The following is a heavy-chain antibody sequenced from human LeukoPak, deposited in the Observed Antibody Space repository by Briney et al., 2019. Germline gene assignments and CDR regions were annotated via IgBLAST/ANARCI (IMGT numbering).Heavy chain of an antibody. D-gene: IGHD3-3*01. CDR3: AHSSRYDFWSGYYNENFDY. V-gene: IGHV2-5*01. J-gene: IGHJ4*02. Sequence: KESGPTLVKPTQTLTLTCTFSGFSLSTSGVGVGWIRQPPGKALEWLAIIYWNDDKRYSPSLKSRLTITKDTSKNQVVLTMTNMDPVDTATYYCAHSSRYDFWSGYYNENFDYWGQGTLVTVSS. CDR1: GFSLSTSGVG. CDR2: IYWNDDK.